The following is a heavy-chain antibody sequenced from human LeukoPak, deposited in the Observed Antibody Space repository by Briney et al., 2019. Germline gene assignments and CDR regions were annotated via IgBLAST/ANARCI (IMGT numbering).Heavy chain of an antibody. V-gene: IGHV4-34*01. Sequence: SETLSLTCAVYGGSFSGYYWSWIRQPPGKGLEWIGEINHSGSTNYNPSLESRVTISVDTSKNQFSLKLSSVTAADTAVYYCAREGYSGYDYYYYYMDVWGKGTTVTVSS. CDR1: GGSFSGYY. J-gene: IGHJ6*03. CDR2: INHSGST. CDR3: AREGYSGYDYYYYYMDV. D-gene: IGHD5-12*01.